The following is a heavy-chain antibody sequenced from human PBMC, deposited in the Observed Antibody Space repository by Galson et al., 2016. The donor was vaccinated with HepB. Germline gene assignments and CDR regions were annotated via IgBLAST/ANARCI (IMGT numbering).Heavy chain of an antibody. CDR2: ISRSSSII. J-gene: IGHJ4*02. CDR3: SRDRTGRGLGY. V-gene: IGHV3-48*04. CDR1: GFTFSSYS. Sequence: SLRLSCAASGFTFSSYSMNWVRQAPGKGLEWVSYISRSSSIIYYADSVKGRFTISRDNAKNSLFLQMNSLRAEDTAVYYCSRDRTGRGLGYWGQGTLVTVSS.